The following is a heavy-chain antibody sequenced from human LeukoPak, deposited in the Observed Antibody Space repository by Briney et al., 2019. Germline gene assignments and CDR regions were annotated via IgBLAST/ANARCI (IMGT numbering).Heavy chain of an antibody. J-gene: IGHJ4*02. V-gene: IGHV3-21*01. Sequence: PGGSLRLSCAASGFTFSSYSMNWVRQAPGKGLEWVSSISSSSSYIYYADSVKGRFTISRDNARNSLYLQMNSLRAEDTAVYYCARDLSYPGAIDYWGQGTLVTVSS. CDR1: GFTFSSYS. CDR2: ISSSSSYI. CDR3: ARDLSYPGAIDY. D-gene: IGHD3-10*01.